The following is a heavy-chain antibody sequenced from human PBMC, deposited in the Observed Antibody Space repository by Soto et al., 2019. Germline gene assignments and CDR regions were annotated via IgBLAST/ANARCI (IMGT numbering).Heavy chain of an antibody. V-gene: IGHV5-10-1*01. J-gene: IGHJ6*02. CDR3: ARTGYDSSGRYGMVV. Sequence: GESLKISCKGSGYSFTSYWISWVRQMPGKGLEWMGRIDPSDSYTNYSPSFQGHVTISAGKSISTAYLQWSRLKASDTAMYYCARTGYDSSGRYGMVVWGQGNTGTV. D-gene: IGHD3-22*01. CDR2: IDPSDSYT. CDR1: GYSFTSYW.